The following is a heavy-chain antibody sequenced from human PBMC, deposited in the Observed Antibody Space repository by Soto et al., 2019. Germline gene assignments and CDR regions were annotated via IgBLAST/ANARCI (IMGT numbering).Heavy chain of an antibody. CDR3: ASSIVVVPAAMSSGMDV. J-gene: IGHJ6*02. CDR1: GSTFTICY. D-gene: IGHD2-2*01. V-gene: IGHV1-46*01. Sequence: SLKVYCNRSGSTFTICYMHWVRQTPGQGLEWMGRINPSGGSTSYAQKFQGRVTMTRDTSTSTVYMELSSLRSEDTAVYYCASSIVVVPAAMSSGMDVWGQGTTVTVFS. CDR2: INPSGGST.